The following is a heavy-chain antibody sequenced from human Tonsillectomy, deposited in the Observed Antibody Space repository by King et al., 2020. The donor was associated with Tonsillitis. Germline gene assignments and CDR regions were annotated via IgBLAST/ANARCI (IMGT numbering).Heavy chain of an antibody. CDR2: ISYDGSNK. Sequence: VQLVESGGGVVQPGRSLRLSCAASGFTFSSYAMHWVRQAPGKGLEWVAVISYDGSNKYYADFVKGRFTISRDNSKNTLYIQMNSLRDEDTAVYYCLLVGNFDYWVQGTLVTVSS. J-gene: IGHJ4*02. CDR1: GFTFSSYA. CDR3: LLVGNFDY. D-gene: IGHD7-27*01. V-gene: IGHV3-30-3*01.